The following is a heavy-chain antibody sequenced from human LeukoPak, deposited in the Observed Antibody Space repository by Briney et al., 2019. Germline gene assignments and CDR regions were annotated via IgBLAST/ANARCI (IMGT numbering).Heavy chain of an antibody. D-gene: IGHD3-9*01. CDR1: GFTVSSHY. J-gene: IGHJ4*02. V-gene: IGHV3-66*01. CDR3: ARGGYYDILTGYSAQRGFDY. CDR2: IYSGGST. Sequence: PGGSLRLSCAASGFTVSSHYMSWVRQAPGKGLEWVSVIYSGGSTYYADSVKGRFTISRDNSKNTLYLQMNSLRAEDTAVYYCARGGYYDILTGYSAQRGFDYWGQGTLVTVSS.